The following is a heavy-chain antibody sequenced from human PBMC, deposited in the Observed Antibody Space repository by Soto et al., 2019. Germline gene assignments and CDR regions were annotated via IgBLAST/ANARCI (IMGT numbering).Heavy chain of an antibody. D-gene: IGHD2-21*02. Sequence: SVKVSCKASGGTFSSYAISWVRQAPGQGLEWMGGIIPIFGTANYAQKLQGRVTITADESTSTAFMELSSLRSEDTAVYYCARGTVSGGNSDLDYWGQGTLVTVSS. CDR3: ARGTVSGGNSDLDY. V-gene: IGHV1-69*13. CDR2: IIPIFGTA. CDR1: GGTFSSYA. J-gene: IGHJ4*02.